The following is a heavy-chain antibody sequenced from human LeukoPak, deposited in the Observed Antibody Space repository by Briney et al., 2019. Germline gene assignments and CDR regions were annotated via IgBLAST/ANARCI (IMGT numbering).Heavy chain of an antibody. V-gene: IGHV1-2*02. D-gene: IGHD1-26*01. Sequence: TCSVSGYSISSGYYWGWIRQAPGKGLEWMGWINPNSGGTNYAQKFQGRVTMTRDTSISTAYMELSRLRSDDTAVYYCARSGGNYYAASCWGQGTLVTISS. CDR1: GYSISSGYY. J-gene: IGHJ4*02. CDR3: ARSGGNYYAASC. CDR2: INPNSGGT.